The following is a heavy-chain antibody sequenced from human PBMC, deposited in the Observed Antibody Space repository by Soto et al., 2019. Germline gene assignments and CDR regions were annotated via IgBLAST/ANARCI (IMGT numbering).Heavy chain of an antibody. CDR3: ARERETDFWSGYYTSPYYYYGMDV. CDR1: GGTFSSYA. Sequence: SVKVSCKASGGTFSSYAISWVRQAPGQGLEWMGGIIPIFGTANYAQKFQGRVTITADESTSTAYMEPSSLRSEDTAVYYCARERETDFWSGYYTSPYYYYGMDVWGQGTTVTSP. CDR2: IIPIFGTA. J-gene: IGHJ6*02. V-gene: IGHV1-69*13. D-gene: IGHD3-3*01.